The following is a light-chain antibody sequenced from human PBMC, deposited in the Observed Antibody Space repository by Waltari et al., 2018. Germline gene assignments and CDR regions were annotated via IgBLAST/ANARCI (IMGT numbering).Light chain of an antibody. V-gene: IGLV2-14*01. CDR2: DVS. CDR1: RSAVGGSNY. Sequence: QSALTQPASVSGSPGQSITIPCTGTRSAVGGSNYVSWYQQHQGKAPKLMIYDVSKRPAGFSNRFSGSKSGNTASLTISGLQAEDEADYYCSSYTSSSTLGYVFGTGTKVTVL. CDR3: SSYTSSSTLGYV. J-gene: IGLJ1*01.